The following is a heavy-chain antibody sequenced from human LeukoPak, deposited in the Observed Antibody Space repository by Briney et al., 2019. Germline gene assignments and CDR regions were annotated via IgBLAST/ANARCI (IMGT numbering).Heavy chain of an antibody. CDR3: ASFGVPAALDYYYMDV. CDR2: IYYSGST. J-gene: IGHJ6*03. Sequence: SETLSLTCTVSGGSISSYYWSWIRQPPGKGLEWIGYIYYSGSTNYNPSLKSRVTISVDTSKNQFSLKLSSVTAADTAVYNCASFGVPAALDYYYMDVWGKGTTVTVPS. V-gene: IGHV4-59*01. CDR1: GGSISSYY. D-gene: IGHD2-2*01.